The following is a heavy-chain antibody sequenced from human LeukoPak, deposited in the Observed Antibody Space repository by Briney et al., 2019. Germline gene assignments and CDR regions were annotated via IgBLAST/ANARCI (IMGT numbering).Heavy chain of an antibody. J-gene: IGHJ3*02. CDR3: AGVWGGYCSSTSCYGAFDI. V-gene: IGHV3-20*04. CDR1: GFTFDDYG. CDR2: INWNGGST. Sequence: GGSLRLSCAASGFTFDDYGMSWVRQAPGKGLEWVSGINWNGGSTGYADSVEGRFTISRDNAKNSLYLQMNSLRAEDTALYYCAGVWGGYCSSTSCYGAFDIWGQGTMVTVSS. D-gene: IGHD2-2*01.